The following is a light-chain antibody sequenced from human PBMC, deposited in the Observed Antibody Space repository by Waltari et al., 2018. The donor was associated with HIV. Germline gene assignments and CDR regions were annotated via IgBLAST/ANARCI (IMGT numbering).Light chain of an antibody. CDR3: SSYTTSNTYV. V-gene: IGLV2-14*01. Sequence: QSALAQPASVSGSPGQSITFSCTGTRSDIGAYNYVSWYQKHPAKAPKVIIYRVKSRPSGVSDRFSGSKSGNTASLTISGLQAEDEADYYCSSYTTSNTYVFGRGTTVSVL. CDR1: RSDIGAYNY. CDR2: RVK. J-gene: IGLJ1*01.